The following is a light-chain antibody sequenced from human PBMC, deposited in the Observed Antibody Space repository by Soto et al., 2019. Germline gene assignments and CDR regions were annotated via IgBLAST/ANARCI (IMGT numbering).Light chain of an antibody. Sequence: QSDLNQPASVSGSPGQSITISCTGTSSDVGAYDYVSWYQQHPDKAPKLMIYEVSNRPSGVSNRFSGSKSVNTATLTISGLQAEDEADYYCSSYTSSSTRVFGTGTKVTVL. CDR1: SSDVGAYDY. CDR3: SSYTSSSTRV. J-gene: IGLJ1*01. V-gene: IGLV2-14*03. CDR2: EVS.